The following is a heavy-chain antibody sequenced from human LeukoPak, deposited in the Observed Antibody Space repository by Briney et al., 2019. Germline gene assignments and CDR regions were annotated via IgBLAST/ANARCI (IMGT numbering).Heavy chain of an antibody. CDR2: ISGSGGST. Sequence: GRSLRLSCAASGFTFSSYAMSWVRQAPGKGLEWVSAISGSGGSTYYADSVKGRFTISRDNSKNTLYLQMNRLRAEDTAVYYCAKVRPTWIQLWLGGYYFDYWGQGTLVTVSS. V-gene: IGHV3-23*01. J-gene: IGHJ4*02. CDR3: AKVRPTWIQLWLGGYYFDY. D-gene: IGHD5-18*01. CDR1: GFTFSSYA.